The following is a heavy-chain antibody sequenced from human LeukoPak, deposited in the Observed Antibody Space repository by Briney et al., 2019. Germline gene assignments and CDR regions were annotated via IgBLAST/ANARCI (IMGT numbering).Heavy chain of an antibody. Sequence: ASVKVSCKASGYTFTGYYMHWVRQAPGQGLEWMGWINPNSGGTNYAQKFQGRVTITADKSTSTAYMELSSLRSEDTAVYYCAAYFDWLSPYGMDVWGQGTTVTVSS. J-gene: IGHJ6*02. CDR2: INPNSGGT. D-gene: IGHD3-9*01. CDR1: GYTFTGYY. CDR3: AAYFDWLSPYGMDV. V-gene: IGHV1-2*02.